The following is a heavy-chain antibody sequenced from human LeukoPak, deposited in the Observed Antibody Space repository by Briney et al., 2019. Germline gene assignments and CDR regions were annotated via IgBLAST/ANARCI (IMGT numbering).Heavy chain of an antibody. J-gene: IGHJ5*02. D-gene: IGHD3-9*01. Sequence: SETLSLTCTVSGGSISSSSYYWGWIRQPPGKGLEWIGSIYYSGSTYYNPYLKSRVTISVDTSKNQFALKLSSVTAADTALYFCARTHFDSLGWFDPWGQGIQVIVSS. V-gene: IGHV4-39*01. CDR3: ARTHFDSLGWFDP. CDR1: GGSISSSSYY. CDR2: IYYSGST.